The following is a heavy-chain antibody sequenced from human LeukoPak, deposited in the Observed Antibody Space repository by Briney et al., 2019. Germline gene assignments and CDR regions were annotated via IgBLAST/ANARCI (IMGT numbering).Heavy chain of an antibody. J-gene: IGHJ4*02. D-gene: IGHD2-2*01. CDR3: AKGYCSSISCLVDY. Sequence: GGSLRLSCAASGFTFDDYAMHWVRQAPGKGLEWVSGISWNSGSIGYADSVKGRFTISRDNAKNSLHLQMNSLRAEDTALYYCAKGYCSSISCLVDYWGQGTLVTVSS. CDR1: GFTFDDYA. CDR2: ISWNSGSI. V-gene: IGHV3-9*01.